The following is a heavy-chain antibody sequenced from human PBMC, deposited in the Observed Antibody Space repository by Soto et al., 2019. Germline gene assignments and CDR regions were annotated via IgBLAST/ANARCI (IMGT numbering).Heavy chain of an antibody. CDR3: ARGKSRWKNWFDP. CDR2: IYYSGST. Sequence: SETLSLTCSVSAGSISREDHFWSWIRRPPGKGLEYIGYIYYSGSTHYNPSLKSRVTISVDTSRNQFSLKLNSVTAADTAVYYCARGKSRWKNWFDPWGQGTLVTVSS. V-gene: IGHV4-30-4*01. J-gene: IGHJ5*02. CDR1: AGSISREDHF. D-gene: IGHD6-13*01.